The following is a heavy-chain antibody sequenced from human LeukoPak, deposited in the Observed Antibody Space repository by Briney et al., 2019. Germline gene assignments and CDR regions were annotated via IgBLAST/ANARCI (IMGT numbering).Heavy chain of an antibody. D-gene: IGHD3-22*01. CDR3: AKTLTYYYDSSGPRGWFDP. Sequence: GGSLRLSCAASGFTFSSYAMSWVRQAPGKGLEWVSAISGSGGSTYYADSVKGRFTISRDNSKNTLYLQMNSLRAEDTAVYYCAKTLTYYYDSSGPRGWFDPWGQGTLVTVSS. V-gene: IGHV3-23*01. CDR1: GFTFSSYA. CDR2: ISGSGGST. J-gene: IGHJ5*02.